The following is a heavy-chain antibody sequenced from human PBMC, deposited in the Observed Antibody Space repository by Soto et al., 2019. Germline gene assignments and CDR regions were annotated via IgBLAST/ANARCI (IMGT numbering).Heavy chain of an antibody. V-gene: IGHV4-31*03. CDR3: ARIHYDSSGYYYLFDY. J-gene: IGHJ4*02. CDR1: GGSISSGGYY. Sequence: QVQLQESGPGLVKPSQTLSLTCTVSGGSISSGGYYWSWIRQHPGKGLEWIGYIYYSGSTYYNPSLKSRVTISVETSKNQFSLKLSSVTAADTAVYYCARIHYDSSGYYYLFDYWGQGTLVTVSS. D-gene: IGHD3-22*01. CDR2: IYYSGST.